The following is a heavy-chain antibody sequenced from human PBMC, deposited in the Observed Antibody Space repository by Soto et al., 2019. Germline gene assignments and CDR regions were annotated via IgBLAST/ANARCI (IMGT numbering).Heavy chain of an antibody. Sequence: QVQLVQSGAEVKKPGASVKISCKASGYTFTTYYLHWVRQAPGQGLEWMGIINTDTGSTSSAQNFRGRVSVTRDTSTSTVYMELYSLSSEDTAVYYCARDPNFSLTFHYYGMDVWGQGTTVTVSS. J-gene: IGHJ6*02. CDR2: INTDTGST. V-gene: IGHV1-46*01. CDR3: ARDPNFSLTFHYYGMDV. CDR1: GYTFTTYY.